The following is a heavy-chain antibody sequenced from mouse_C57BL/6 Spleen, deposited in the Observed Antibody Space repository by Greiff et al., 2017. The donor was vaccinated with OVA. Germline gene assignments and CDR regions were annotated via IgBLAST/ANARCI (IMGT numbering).Heavy chain of an antibody. J-gene: IGHJ2*01. Sequence: VQLQQPGAELVRPGTSVKLSCTASGYTFTSYWMHWVKQRPGQGLEWIGVIDPSDSYTNYNQKFKGKATLTVDTSSSTAYMQLSSLTSEDSAVYYCASGLRLDDWGQGTTLTVSS. D-gene: IGHD2-4*01. CDR1: GYTFTSYW. CDR3: ASGLRLDD. CDR2: IDPSDSYT. V-gene: IGHV1-59*01.